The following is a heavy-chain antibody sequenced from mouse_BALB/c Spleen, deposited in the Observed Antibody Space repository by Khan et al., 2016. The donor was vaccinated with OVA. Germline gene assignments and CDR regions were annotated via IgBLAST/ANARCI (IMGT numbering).Heavy chain of an antibody. V-gene: IGHV5-9-3*01. CDR1: GFTFSSYS. D-gene: IGHD2-1*01. J-gene: IGHJ4*01. Sequence: EVELVESGGGLVKPGGSLKLSCAAAGFTFSSYSMSWVRQTPEKRLEWVATISSGGSYTYYPDSVKGRFTISSDNAKNTLYLQMSSLRSEDTAMYYCAIQEGYYGNPYAMDYWGQGTSVTVSS. CDR3: AIQEGYYGNPYAMDY. CDR2: ISSGGSYT.